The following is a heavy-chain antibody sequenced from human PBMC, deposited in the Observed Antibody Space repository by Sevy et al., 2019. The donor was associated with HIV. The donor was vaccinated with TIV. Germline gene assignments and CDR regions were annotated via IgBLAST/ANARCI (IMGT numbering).Heavy chain of an antibody. J-gene: IGHJ3*02. CDR2: IKQDGSEK. CDR1: GFTFSNYW. CDR3: ARSNQSAFDI. Sequence: GGSLRLSCAASGFTFSNYWMTWVRQAPGKGLEWVANIKQDGSEKYYVDSVKGRFTISRDNAKNSVYLQMNSLRVEDSAVYFCARSNQSAFDIWGQGTMVTVSS. D-gene: IGHD4-4*01. V-gene: IGHV3-7*03.